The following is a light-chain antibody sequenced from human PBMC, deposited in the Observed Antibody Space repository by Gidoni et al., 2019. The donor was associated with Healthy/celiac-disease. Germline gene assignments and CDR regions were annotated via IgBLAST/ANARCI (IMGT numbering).Light chain of an antibody. Sequence: DIQMTQSPSSLSASVGDRVTITCRASQGISNYLAWYQQTPGKVPKLLIYAASTLQSGVPSRFSGSGSETDFTLTISSLQPEDVATYYCQKYNSAPPEFTFGPRTKVDIK. CDR2: AAS. J-gene: IGKJ3*01. CDR1: QGISNY. CDR3: QKYNSAPPEFT. V-gene: IGKV1-27*01.